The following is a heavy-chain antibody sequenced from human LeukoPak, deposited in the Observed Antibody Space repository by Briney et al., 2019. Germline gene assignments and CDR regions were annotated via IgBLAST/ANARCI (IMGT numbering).Heavy chain of an antibody. CDR2: IIPIFGTA. Sequence: SVKVSFTASGGTFSSYAISWVRQAPGQGLEWMGGIIPIFGTANYAQKFQGRVTITAVESMSTAYMELSSLRSEDTAVYYCARGWLAETTVVTPYNYWGQGTLVTVSS. J-gene: IGHJ4*02. D-gene: IGHD4-23*01. V-gene: IGHV1-69*13. CDR3: ARGWLAETTVVTPYNY. CDR1: GGTFSSYA.